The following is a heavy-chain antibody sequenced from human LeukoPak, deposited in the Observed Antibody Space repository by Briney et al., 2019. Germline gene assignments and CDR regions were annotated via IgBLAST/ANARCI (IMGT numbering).Heavy chain of an antibody. V-gene: IGHV1-69*13. CDR1: GGTFSSYA. J-gene: IGHJ4*02. Sequence: SVKVSCKASGGTFSSYAISWVRQAPGQGLEWMGGIIPIFGTANYAQKFQGRVTITADESTSTAYMELSSLRSEDTAVYYCARGEVGATGGPYFDYWGQGTLVTVSS. D-gene: IGHD1-26*01. CDR2: IIPIFGTA. CDR3: ARGEVGATGGPYFDY.